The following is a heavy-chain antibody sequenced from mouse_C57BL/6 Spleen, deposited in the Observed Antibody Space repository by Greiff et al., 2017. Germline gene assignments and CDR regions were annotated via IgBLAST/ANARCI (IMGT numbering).Heavy chain of an antibody. CDR3: ARDYYGSSYDYAMDY. D-gene: IGHD1-1*01. CDR1: GYAFSSYW. Sequence: QVHVKQSGAELVKPGASVKISCKASGYAFSSYWMNWVKQRPGKGLEWIGQIYPGDGDTNYNGKFKGKGTLTADKSSSTAYMQLSSLTSEDSAVYFCARDYYGSSYDYAMDYWGQGTSVTVSS. V-gene: IGHV1-80*01. CDR2: IYPGDGDT. J-gene: IGHJ4*01.